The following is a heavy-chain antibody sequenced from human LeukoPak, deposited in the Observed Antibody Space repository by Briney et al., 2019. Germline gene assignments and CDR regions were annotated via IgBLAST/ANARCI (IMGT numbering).Heavy chain of an antibody. CDR3: ARYVTTVTYFEY. V-gene: IGHV3-33*01. CDR2: IWYDGNNR. J-gene: IGHJ4*02. CDR1: GFTFSSYG. D-gene: IGHD4-17*01. Sequence: GGSLRLSCAASGFTFSSYGMHWVRQAPGKGLEWVAVIWYDGNNRYYADSVKGRFTISRDNSKNTLYLQMNSLRAEDTAVYYCARYVTTVTYFEYWGQGTLVTVSS.